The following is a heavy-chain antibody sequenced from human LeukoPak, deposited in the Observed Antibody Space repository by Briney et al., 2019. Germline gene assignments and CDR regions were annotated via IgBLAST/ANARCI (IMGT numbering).Heavy chain of an antibody. CDR3: ARLAANTVDY. CDR1: GGSIGRSSYY. D-gene: IGHD4-17*01. CDR2: SHYSGGT. J-gene: IGHJ4*02. V-gene: IGHV4-39*01. Sequence: KPSETLSLNCTVSGGSIGRSSYYWGWIRQPPGKGLERIGKSHYSGGTYYNPSLKSRVTISVDTSKNQISLKVSSVTAADTAVYYCARLAANTVDYWGQGTLVTVSS.